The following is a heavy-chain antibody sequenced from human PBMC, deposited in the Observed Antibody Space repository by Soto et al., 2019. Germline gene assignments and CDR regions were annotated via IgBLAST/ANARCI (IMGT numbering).Heavy chain of an antibody. Sequence: GGSLRLSCAASGFTFSSYWMSWVRQAPGKGLEWVANIKQDGSEKYYADSVKGRFTISRDNAKNSLYLQMNSLRAEDTAVYYCARDGAFGELSYYYYGMDVWGQGTTVTVSS. V-gene: IGHV3-7*05. J-gene: IGHJ6*02. D-gene: IGHD3-10*01. CDR2: IKQDGSEK. CDR3: ARDGAFGELSYYYYGMDV. CDR1: GFTFSSYW.